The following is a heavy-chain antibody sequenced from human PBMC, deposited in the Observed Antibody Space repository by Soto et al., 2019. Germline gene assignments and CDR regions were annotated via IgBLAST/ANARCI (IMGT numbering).Heavy chain of an antibody. Sequence: PSETLSLTCTVSGGSISSGDYYWSWIRQPPGKGLEWIGYIYYSGSTYYNPSLKSRVTISVDTSKNQFSLKLSSVTAADTAVYYCARVDSSSTGVVYWGQGTLVTVSS. J-gene: IGHJ4*02. V-gene: IGHV4-30-4*01. CDR1: GGSISSGDYY. CDR2: IYYSGST. CDR3: ARVDSSSTGVVY. D-gene: IGHD6-6*01.